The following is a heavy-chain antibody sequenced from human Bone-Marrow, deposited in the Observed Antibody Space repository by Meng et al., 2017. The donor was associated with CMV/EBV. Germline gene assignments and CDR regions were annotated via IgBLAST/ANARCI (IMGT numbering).Heavy chain of an antibody. CDR2: INHSGST. D-gene: IGHD1-1*01. V-gene: IGHV4-34*01. CDR1: GGSFSGYY. CDR3: ARGGRYAGFDP. J-gene: IGHJ5*02. Sequence: SCAVYGGSFSGYYWSWIRQPPGKGLEWIGEINHSGSTNYNPSLKSRVTISVDTSKNQFSLKLSSVTAADTAVYYCARGGRYAGFDPWGQGTLVTVSS.